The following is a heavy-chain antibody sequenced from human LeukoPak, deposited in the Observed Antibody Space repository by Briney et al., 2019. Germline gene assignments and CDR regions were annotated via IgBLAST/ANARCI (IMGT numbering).Heavy chain of an antibody. CDR3: VRLRRNSDTSGFYYYYDF. D-gene: IGHD3-22*01. CDR1: GFIFSDYS. CDR2: ISVRSNYI. Sequence: GGSLRLSCEGSGFIFSDYSMSWVRQAPGKGLEWVSSISVRSNYIYYADSVRGRFRISRDDARDSLYLQMNSLRAEDTAVYYCVRLRRNSDTSGFYYYYDFWGQGTLVTVSS. V-gene: IGHV3-21*01. J-gene: IGHJ4*02.